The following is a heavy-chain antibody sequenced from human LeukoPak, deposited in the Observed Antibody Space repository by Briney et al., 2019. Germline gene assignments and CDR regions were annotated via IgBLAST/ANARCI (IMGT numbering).Heavy chain of an antibody. CDR1: GGSFSGYY. J-gene: IGHJ3*02. CDR2: INHSGST. D-gene: IGHD5-24*01. Sequence: SETLSLTCAVYGGSFSGYYLSWIRQPPGKGLEWIGEINHSGSTNYNPSLKSRVTISVDTSKNQFSLKLSSVTAADTAVYYCAGRRDGYTHDAFDIWGQGTMVTVSS. CDR3: AGRRDGYTHDAFDI. V-gene: IGHV4-34*01.